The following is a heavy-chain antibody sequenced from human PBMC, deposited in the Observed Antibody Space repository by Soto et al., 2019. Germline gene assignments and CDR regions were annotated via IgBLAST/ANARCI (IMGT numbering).Heavy chain of an antibody. CDR2: IIPIFGTA. D-gene: IGHD1-26*01. V-gene: IGHV1-69*13. CDR1: GGTFSSYA. CDR3: ARGGIVVGDQCAFDI. Sequence: GASVKVSCKASGGTFSSYAISWLRQAPGQGLEWMGGIIPIFGTANYAQKFQGRVTITADESTSTAYMELSSLRSEDTAVYYCARGGIVVGDQCAFDIWGQGTMVTVSS. J-gene: IGHJ3*02.